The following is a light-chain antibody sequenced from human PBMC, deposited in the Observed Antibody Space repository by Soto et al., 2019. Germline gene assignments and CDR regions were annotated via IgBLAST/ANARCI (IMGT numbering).Light chain of an antibody. CDR1: SSNIGSKT. CDR2: SNY. J-gene: IGLJ1*01. V-gene: IGLV1-44*01. Sequence: QSALTQPPSASGTPGQRLTISCSGSSSNIGSKTVNWYQQLPGTAPKLLIYSNYQRPSGVPDRFSGSKSGTSASLAISGLQSEDEADYYCSAWDASLNGYVFGTGTQLTVL. CDR3: SAWDASLNGYV.